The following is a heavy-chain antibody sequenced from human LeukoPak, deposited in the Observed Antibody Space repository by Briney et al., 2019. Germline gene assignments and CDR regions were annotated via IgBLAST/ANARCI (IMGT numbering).Heavy chain of an antibody. Sequence: GGSLRLSCSASGFTFSSYAMHWVRQAPGKGLEYVSAISSNGGSTYYADSVKGRFTISRDNSKNTLYLQMNSLRAEDTAVYYCAKDIPERVYSFDYWGQGTLVTVSS. CDR3: AKDIPERVYSFDY. D-gene: IGHD6-13*01. CDR1: GFTFSSYA. V-gene: IGHV3-64*04. CDR2: ISSNGGST. J-gene: IGHJ4*02.